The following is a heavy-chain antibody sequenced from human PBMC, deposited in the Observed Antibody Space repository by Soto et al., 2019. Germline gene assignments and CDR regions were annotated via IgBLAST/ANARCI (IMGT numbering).Heavy chain of an antibody. CDR2: MNPNSGNT. CDR1: GYTFTSYD. D-gene: IGHD3-22*01. V-gene: IGHV1-8*01. J-gene: IGHJ4*02. CDR3: ARGPGDSGYYYG. Sequence: EASVKVSCKASGYTFTSYDINWVRQATGQGLEWMGWMNPNSGNTGYAQKFQGRVTMTRNTSISTAYMELSSLRSEDTAVYYCARGPGDSGYYYGWGQGTLVTVSS.